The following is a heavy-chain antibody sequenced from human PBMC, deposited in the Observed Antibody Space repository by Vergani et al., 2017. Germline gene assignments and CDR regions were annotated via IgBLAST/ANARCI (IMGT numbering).Heavy chain of an antibody. J-gene: IGHJ4*02. CDR1: GYSYTNYW. CDR2: IYPGDSDT. CDR3: ARSTSFTTGPLHY. Sequence: EVQLVQSGAEVKKAGESLKISCKGSGYSYTNYWIGWVRQMPGKGLEWMGIIYPGDSDTTYSPSFQGQFTISADKSISTAYLQWSSLKASDTAIYYCARSTSFTTGPLHYWGQGTRVTVSS. D-gene: IGHD2/OR15-2a*01. V-gene: IGHV5-51*01.